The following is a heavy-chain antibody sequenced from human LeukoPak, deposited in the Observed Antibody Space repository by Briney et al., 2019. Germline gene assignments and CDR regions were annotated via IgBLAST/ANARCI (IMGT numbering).Heavy chain of an antibody. CDR2: ISAYNGNT. Sequence: ASVKVSCKASGYTFTSYGISWVRQAPGQGLEWMGWISAYNGNTNYAQKLQGRVTMTTDTSTSTAYMELRSLRSDDTAVYYCAXVVLLWFGELLXNFDYWGQGXXVTXSS. CDR1: GYTFTSYG. V-gene: IGHV1-18*01. J-gene: IGHJ4*02. D-gene: IGHD3-10*01. CDR3: AXVVLLWFGELLXNFDY.